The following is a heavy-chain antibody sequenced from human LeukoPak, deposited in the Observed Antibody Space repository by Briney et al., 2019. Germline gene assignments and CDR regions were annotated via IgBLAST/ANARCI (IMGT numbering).Heavy chain of an antibody. J-gene: IGHJ4*02. V-gene: IGHV1-2*06. CDR3: ARAGQYYYDSSGYSC. CDR1: GYTFTGYY. Sequence: ASVKVSCKASGYTFTGYYMHWVRQAPGQGLEWMGRINPNSGGTNYAQKLQGRVTMTTDTSTSTAYMELRSLRSDDTAVYYCARAGQYYYDSSGYSCWGQGTLVTVSS. CDR2: INPNSGGT. D-gene: IGHD3-22*01.